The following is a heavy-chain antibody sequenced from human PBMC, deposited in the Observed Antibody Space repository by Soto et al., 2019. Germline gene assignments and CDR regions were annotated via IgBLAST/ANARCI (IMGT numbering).Heavy chain of an antibody. CDR1: GFKFGDYA. J-gene: IGHJ5*02. D-gene: IGHD2-2*01. V-gene: IGHV3-9*01. CDR3: ARDPGSRAAAIRGLGWFDP. Sequence: GGSLRLSCEASGFKFGDYAMHWVRQAPGKGLEWVSGVSCNSEIVGYADSVKGRFTISIDNAKKTVYLQMNGLRAEDTAVYYCARDPGSRAAAIRGLGWFDPWGQGALVTVSS. CDR2: VSCNSEIV.